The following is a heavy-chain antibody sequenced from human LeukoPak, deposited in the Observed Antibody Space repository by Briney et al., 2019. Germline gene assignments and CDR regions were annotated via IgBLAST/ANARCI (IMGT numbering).Heavy chain of an antibody. J-gene: IGHJ4*02. CDR2: IKSKTDGGTT. CDR3: TTDWETGGSGSYYIFDY. CDR1: GFTFSNAW. D-gene: IGHD3-10*01. Sequence: GGSLRLSCAASGFTFSNAWMSWVRQAPGKGLEWVGRIKSKTDGGTTDYATPVKGRFTISRDDSKNTLYLQMNSLKTEDTAVYYCTTDWETGGSGSYYIFDYWGQGTLVTVSS. V-gene: IGHV3-15*01.